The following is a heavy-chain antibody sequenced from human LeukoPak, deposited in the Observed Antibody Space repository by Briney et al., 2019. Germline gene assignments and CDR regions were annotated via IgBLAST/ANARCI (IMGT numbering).Heavy chain of an antibody. CDR3: AKDQRGYDKPADC. D-gene: IGHD3-22*01. J-gene: IGHJ4*02. CDR2: ISGSGYGT. V-gene: IGHV3-23*01. CDR1: GFTFSSHA. Sequence: PGGSLTLSCAASGFTFSSHAVSWVRQAPGKGLEWVSGISGSGYGTYYADSVKGRFTISRDNSQNTLYLQMNSLRAEDTAVYYCAKDQRGYDKPADCWGQGTLVTVSS.